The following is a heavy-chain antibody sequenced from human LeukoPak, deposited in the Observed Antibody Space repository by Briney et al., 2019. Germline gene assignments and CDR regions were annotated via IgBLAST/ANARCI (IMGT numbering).Heavy chain of an antibody. CDR2: VGGNGADT. CDR1: GFTFSRFA. V-gene: IGHV3-23*01. D-gene: IGHD1-1*01. J-gene: IGHJ3*02. Sequence: GGSLRLSCSASGFTFSRFAMNWVRQTPGKGLEWVSHVGGNGADTYYAGSVKGRFTVSRDNSKNSLYLQMNSLRAEDTAVYYCAKDSVAYNQVFDAFDIWGQGTKVTVSS. CDR3: AKDSVAYNQVFDAFDI.